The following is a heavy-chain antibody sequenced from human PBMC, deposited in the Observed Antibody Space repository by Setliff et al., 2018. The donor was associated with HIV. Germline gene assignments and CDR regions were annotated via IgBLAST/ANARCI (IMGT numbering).Heavy chain of an antibody. D-gene: IGHD3-3*01. V-gene: IGHV4-59*12. CDR2: VYYSGST. J-gene: IGHJ3*02. Sequence: PSETLSLTCTVSGGSISTYYWSWIRQSPGKGLEWIGYVYYSGSTNYSPSLKSRVTISVDTSKNQFSLKLSSVTAADTAMYFCARESRNDFWSGYYRTFDIWGQGTMVTVSS. CDR1: GGSISTYY. CDR3: ARESRNDFWSGYYRTFDI.